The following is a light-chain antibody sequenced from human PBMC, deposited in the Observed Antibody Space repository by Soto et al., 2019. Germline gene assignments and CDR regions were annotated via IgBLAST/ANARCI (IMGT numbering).Light chain of an antibody. CDR3: SSYTDSSNYV. CDR2: EGT. Sequence: QSALTQPASVSGSPGQSITISCTGTSSDVGSYDLVSWFQHHPGEAPKLMIYEGTKRPSGVSNRFSGSRSGNTASLTISGLQAEDEADYYCSSYTDSSNYVFGTGTKLTVL. J-gene: IGLJ1*01. CDR1: SSDVGSYDL. V-gene: IGLV2-14*02.